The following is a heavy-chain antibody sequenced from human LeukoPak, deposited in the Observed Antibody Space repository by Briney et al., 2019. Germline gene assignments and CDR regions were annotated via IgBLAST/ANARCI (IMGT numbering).Heavy chain of an antibody. CDR2: IIPIFGTA. Sequence: ASVKVSCKASGGTFSSYAISWVRQAPGQGLEWMGGIIPIFGTANYAQKFHGRVTITADESTSTAYMELSSLRSEDTAVYYCARGHHPISTAMVYGYWGQGTLVTVSS. D-gene: IGHD5-18*01. CDR1: GGTFSSYA. J-gene: IGHJ4*02. CDR3: ARGHHPISTAMVYGY. V-gene: IGHV1-69*13.